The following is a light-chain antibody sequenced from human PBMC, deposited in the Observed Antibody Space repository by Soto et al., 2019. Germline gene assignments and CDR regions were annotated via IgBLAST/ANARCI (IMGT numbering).Light chain of an antibody. CDR3: QQYGRSPYT. CDR2: GAS. V-gene: IGKV3-20*01. J-gene: IGKJ2*01. Sequence: EVVLTQSPGTLSLSPGERATLSCRASQSVSNNWLAWYQQKPGRAPRLLIYGASSRPGGIPDKFSGSGSGTDFTLTINRLEPEDFAVYYCQQYGRSPYTFGQGTKVEI. CDR1: QSVSNNW.